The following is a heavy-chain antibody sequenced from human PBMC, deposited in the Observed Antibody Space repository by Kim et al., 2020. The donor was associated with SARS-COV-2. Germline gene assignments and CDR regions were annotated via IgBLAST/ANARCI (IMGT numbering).Heavy chain of an antibody. Sequence: SETLSLTCTVSGASINSGDNYWAWIRQHPGKGLEWIGHIFHSGGAYYNPALKSRVTISVDTSNKRFSLSLTSVTAADSAIYYCARAQIWCVGGGCYYFD. D-gene: IGHD2-15*01. J-gene: IGHJ4*01. CDR1: GASINSGDNY. V-gene: IGHV4-31*03. CDR2: IFHSGGA. CDR3: ARAQIWCVGGGCYYFD.